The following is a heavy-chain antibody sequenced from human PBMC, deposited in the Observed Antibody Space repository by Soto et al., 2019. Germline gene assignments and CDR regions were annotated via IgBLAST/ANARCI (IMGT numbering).Heavy chain of an antibody. CDR2: TYYRSKWYN. V-gene: IGHV6-1*01. J-gene: IGHJ6*02. D-gene: IGHD3-3*02. Sequence: SQTLSLTCAISGDSVSSNSAAWNWIRQSPSRGLEWLGRTYYRSKWYNDYAVSVKSRITINPDTSKNQFSLKLSSVTAADTAVYFCARKSGLHFYYYYYYGMDVWGQGTTVTVSS. CDR1: GDSVSSNSAA. CDR3: ARKSGLHFYYYYYYGMDV.